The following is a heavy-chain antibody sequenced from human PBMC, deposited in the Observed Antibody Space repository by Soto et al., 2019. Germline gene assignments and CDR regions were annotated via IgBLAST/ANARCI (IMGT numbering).Heavy chain of an antibody. V-gene: IGHV1-69*01. CDR2: IIPIFGTA. CDR1: GGTFSSYA. D-gene: IGHD2-15*01. CDR3: ARESGGNHVGRAFDI. J-gene: IGHJ3*02. Sequence: SVKVSCKASGGTFSSYAISWVRQAPVQGLEWMGGIIPIFGTANYAQKFQGRVTITADEPTSTAYMELSSLRSEDTAVYYCARESGGNHVGRAFDIWGQGTMVTVSS.